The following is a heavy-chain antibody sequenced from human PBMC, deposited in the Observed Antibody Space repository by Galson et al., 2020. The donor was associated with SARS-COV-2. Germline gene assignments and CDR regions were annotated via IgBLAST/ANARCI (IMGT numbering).Heavy chain of an antibody. CDR2: IYYSANT. CDR1: GRSIYSTNYY. D-gene: IGHD6-19*01. CDR3: ARRTSISVAGTRSYYFDY. V-gene: IGHV4-39*01. Sequence: APEPLSLTRTVPGRSIYSTNYYWGWIRQPPGKGLEWIGDIYYSANTYYNPSLKSRVTLSVNTSKNQFSLRLSSVTAADTAVYYCARRTSISVAGTRSYYFDYWGQGTLGTGSS. J-gene: IGHJ4*02.